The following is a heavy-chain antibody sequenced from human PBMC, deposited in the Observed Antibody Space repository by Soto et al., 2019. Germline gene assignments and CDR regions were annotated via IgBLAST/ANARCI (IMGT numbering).Heavy chain of an antibody. D-gene: IGHD4-17*01. V-gene: IGHV3-23*01. Sequence: EVQLLDSGGGLVQPGGSLRLSCAASGFTFSTYAMSWVRQAPGKGLEWVSTITGSGSSTYYADSVKGRFTISRDNSKNALSLQMNSLRAGDTAVYYCAKDLYGDSGGVDYWGQGTLVTVSS. CDR3: AKDLYGDSGGVDY. J-gene: IGHJ4*02. CDR1: GFTFSTYA. CDR2: ITGSGSST.